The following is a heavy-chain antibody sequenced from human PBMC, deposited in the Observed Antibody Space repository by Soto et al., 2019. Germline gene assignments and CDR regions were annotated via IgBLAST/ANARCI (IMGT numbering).Heavy chain of an antibody. CDR2: IYHSGNT. CDR3: ARGRFGELSAFDY. CDR1: GGSISSYY. J-gene: IGHJ4*02. D-gene: IGHD3-10*01. Sequence: SETLSLTCTVYGGSISSYYWSWIRQPPEKGLDWIGYIYHSGNTKYNPSLKSRVTISVDTSKSQFSLKLSSVTAADTAVYYCARGRFGELSAFDYWGQGTLVTVSS. V-gene: IGHV4-59*01.